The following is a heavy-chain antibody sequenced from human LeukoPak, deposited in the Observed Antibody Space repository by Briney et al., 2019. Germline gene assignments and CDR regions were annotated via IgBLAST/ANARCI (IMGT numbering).Heavy chain of an antibody. J-gene: IGHJ4*02. V-gene: IGHV1-46*01. CDR3: GRDAGLSSAWGIIPGYYFDY. D-gene: IGHD6-19*01. Sequence: ASVKVSCKASRGTFSSYAISWVRQAPGQGLEWMGIINPSGGSTTYAQKFQGRVTMTRDMSTSTVYMELSSLRSEDTAVYYCGRDAGLSSAWGIIPGYYFDYWGQGTLVTVSS. CDR2: INPSGGST. CDR1: RGTFSSYA.